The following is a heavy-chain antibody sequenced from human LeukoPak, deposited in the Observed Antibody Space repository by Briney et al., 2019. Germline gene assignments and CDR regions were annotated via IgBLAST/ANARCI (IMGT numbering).Heavy chain of an antibody. Sequence: SETLSLTCTVSGGSISSGGYYWSWIRQPPGKGLEWIGYIYHSGSTYYNPSLKSRVTISVDRSKNQFSLKLSSVTAADTAVYYCAANNWNPIYYFDYWGQGTLVTVSS. J-gene: IGHJ4*02. CDR2: IYHSGST. V-gene: IGHV4-30-2*01. CDR3: AANNWNPIYYFDY. CDR1: GGSISSGGYY. D-gene: IGHD1-20*01.